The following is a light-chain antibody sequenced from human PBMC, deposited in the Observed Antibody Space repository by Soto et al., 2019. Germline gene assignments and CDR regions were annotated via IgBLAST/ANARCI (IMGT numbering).Light chain of an antibody. CDR2: EVS. J-gene: IGLJ2*01. Sequence: QSALTQPPSASGSPGQSVTISCTGTSSDVGGYNYVSWYQQQSGKAPKLMIYEVSKRPSGVPDRFSGSKSGNTASLTVSGLQADDEADYYCSSYAGSNTVVFVGGTQLTVL. CDR3: SSYAGSNTVV. V-gene: IGLV2-8*01. CDR1: SSDVGGYNY.